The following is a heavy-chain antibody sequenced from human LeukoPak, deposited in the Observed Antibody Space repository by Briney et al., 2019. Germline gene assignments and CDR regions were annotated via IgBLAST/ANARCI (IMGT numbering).Heavy chain of an antibody. V-gene: IGHV3-23*01. J-gene: IGHJ4*02. Sequence: PGGSLRLPCGASGLTLRNYGMSGLRHAPGKGLEWVSGIIGTVDSTFYADPVKGRFTISRDNSRNTLYLQMNSLRVDDTAVYYCASLYNDYGDYWGQGALVTVPS. D-gene: IGHD5-24*01. CDR1: GLTLRNYG. CDR2: IIGTVDST. CDR3: ASLYNDYGDY.